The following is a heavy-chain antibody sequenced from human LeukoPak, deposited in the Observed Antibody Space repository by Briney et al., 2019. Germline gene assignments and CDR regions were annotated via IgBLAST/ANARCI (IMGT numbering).Heavy chain of an antibody. Sequence: GGSLRLSCVASGFTFSSSWMHWVRQDPGKGLVWVSRIDGDGSTTRYADSVKGRFTISRDNAKNTLYLQMNSLRAEDTAVYYCTRVAAAGSPFDYWGQGTLVTVSS. V-gene: IGHV3-74*01. D-gene: IGHD6-13*01. CDR3: TRVAAAGSPFDY. CDR1: GFTFSSSW. J-gene: IGHJ4*02. CDR2: IDGDGSTT.